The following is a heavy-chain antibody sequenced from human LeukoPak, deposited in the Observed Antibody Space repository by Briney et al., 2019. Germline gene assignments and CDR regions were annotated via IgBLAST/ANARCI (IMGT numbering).Heavy chain of an antibody. D-gene: IGHD1-1*01. CDR3: AKDGRVRNYYYMDV. CDR1: GFTFSSYE. J-gene: IGHJ6*03. V-gene: IGHV3-48*03. Sequence: PGGSLRLSCAASGFTFSSYEMNWVRQAPGKGLEWVSYISSSGSTIYYADSVKGRFTISRDNAKNSLYLQMNSLRAEDTAVYYCAKDGRVRNYYYMDVWGKGTTVTISS. CDR2: ISSSGSTI.